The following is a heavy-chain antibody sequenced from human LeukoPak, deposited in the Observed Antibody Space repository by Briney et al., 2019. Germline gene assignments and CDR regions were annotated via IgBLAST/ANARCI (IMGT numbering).Heavy chain of an antibody. V-gene: IGHV4-4*02. J-gene: IGHJ5*02. CDR2: IYHTGST. CDR1: GGSISSSHW. D-gene: IGHD3-10*01. CDR3: ARTVGITMVRGVIWWFDP. Sequence: SETLSLTCAVSGGSISSSHWWSWVRPPPGKGLEWIGEIYHTGSTNNNPSLKSRVAISVDESKNLLSLKLSSVTAADTAVYYCARTVGITMVRGVIWWFDPWGQGTLVTVSS.